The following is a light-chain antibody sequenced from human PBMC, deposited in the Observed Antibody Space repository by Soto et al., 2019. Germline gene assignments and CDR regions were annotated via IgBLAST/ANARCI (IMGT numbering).Light chain of an antibody. CDR2: GAS. CDR3: QQALS. V-gene: IGKV3D-7*01. Sequence: TVLTQSPATLSLSPGERATLSCRASQSVSRYYLSWYQQRPGQPPRLLIYGASTRATGIPARFSGSGSGADFTPTITSLQLEDFAVYYCQQALSFGGGTRVEIK. CDR1: QSVSRYY. J-gene: IGKJ4*01.